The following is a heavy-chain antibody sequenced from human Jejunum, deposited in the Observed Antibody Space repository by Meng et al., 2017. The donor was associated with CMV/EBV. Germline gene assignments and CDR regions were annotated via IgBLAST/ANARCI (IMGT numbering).Heavy chain of an antibody. CDR1: GYTFTDYF. D-gene: IGHD1/OR15-1a*01. V-gene: IGHV1-2*02. CDR2: MNPNSGGT. J-gene: IGHJ4*02. Sequence: ASGYTFTDYFYHWVRQAPGQGLEWMGWMNPNSGGTRYAQKFQGKVTMTRDTSINMAYMELSGLTSADTAVYYCARVVMAEQQLDYWGQGTLVTVSS. CDR3: ARVVMAEQQLDY.